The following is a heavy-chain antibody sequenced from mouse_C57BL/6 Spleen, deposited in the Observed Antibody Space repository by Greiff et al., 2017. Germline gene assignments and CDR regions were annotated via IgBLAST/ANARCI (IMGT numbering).Heavy chain of an antibody. CDR2: IHPNSGST. J-gene: IGHJ2*01. CDR1: GYTFTSYW. Sequence: QVQLQQSGAELVKPGASVKLSCKASGYTFTSYWMHWVKQRPGQGLEWIGMIHPNSGSTNYNEKFKSKATLTVDKSSSTAYMQLSSLTSEDSAVYYCASAGYYRDFDYWGQGTTLTVSS. CDR3: ASAGYYRDFDY. D-gene: IGHD2-3*01. V-gene: IGHV1-64*01.